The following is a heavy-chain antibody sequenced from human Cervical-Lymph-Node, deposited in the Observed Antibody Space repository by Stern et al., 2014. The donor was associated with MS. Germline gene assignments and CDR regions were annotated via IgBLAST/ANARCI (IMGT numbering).Heavy chain of an antibody. CDR1: GDTFSSLD. V-gene: IGHV1-69*01. J-gene: IGHJ4*02. D-gene: IGHD6-13*01. CDR2: TTPLFGTA. Sequence: QVQLLQPGAEVKKPGSSVKVSCKASGDTFSSLDIGWVRQAPGQGPEWLVGTTPLFGTANYAQNFQGRVTFSADDSTSTTYMELSSLRSEDTAVYYCARHQAGIAADWGQGTLVTVSS. CDR3: ARHQAGIAAD.